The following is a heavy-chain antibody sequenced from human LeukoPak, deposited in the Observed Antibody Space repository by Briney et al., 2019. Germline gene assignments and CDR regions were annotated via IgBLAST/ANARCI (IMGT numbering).Heavy chain of an antibody. CDR2: ISFDGGNK. D-gene: IGHD5/OR15-5a*01. J-gene: IGHJ4*02. Sequence: PGGSLRLSCVASGFTFSSYAMHWVRQATGKGLEWVAAISFDGGNKNHADSVKGRFTISRDNSKNTLYLQMNSLRAEDTAVYYCARGFVYTGLDYWGQGTLVTVSS. CDR1: GFTFSSYA. V-gene: IGHV3-30-3*01. CDR3: ARGFVYTGLDY.